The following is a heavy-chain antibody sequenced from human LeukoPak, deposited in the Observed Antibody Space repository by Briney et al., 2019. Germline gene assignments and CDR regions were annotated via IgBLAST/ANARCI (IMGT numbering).Heavy chain of an antibody. CDR1: GYTFTDYF. D-gene: IGHD3-22*01. Sequence: ASLKVSCKASGYTFTDYFLHWGRQAPGQGLEWMGWINPKSGGTNYAQKFQGRVTMTRDTSISTVSLELSSLTSDDTAVYYCARDYLASSGYSAWGYWGQGTLVTVSS. CDR2: INPKSGGT. V-gene: IGHV1-2*02. J-gene: IGHJ4*02. CDR3: ARDYLASSGYSAWGY.